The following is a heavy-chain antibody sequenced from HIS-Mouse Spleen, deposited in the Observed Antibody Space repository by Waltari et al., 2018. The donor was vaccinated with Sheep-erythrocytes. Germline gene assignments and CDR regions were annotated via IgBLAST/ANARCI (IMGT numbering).Heavy chain of an antibody. CDR1: GGSISSRSYY. CDR2: IYYSGST. J-gene: IGHJ4*02. CDR3: ARAWIQLWSFDY. V-gene: IGHV4-39*07. D-gene: IGHD5-18*01. Sequence: QLQLQESGPGLVKPSETLSLTCTVSGGSISSRSYYWGWIRQPPGKGLEWIGSIYYSGSTYYNPSLKSRVTISVDTSKNQFSLKLSSVTDADTAVYYCARAWIQLWSFDYWGQGTLVTVSS.